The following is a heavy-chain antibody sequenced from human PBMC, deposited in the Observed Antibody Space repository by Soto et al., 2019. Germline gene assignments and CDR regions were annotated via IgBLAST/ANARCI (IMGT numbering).Heavy chain of an antibody. CDR3: ARGDGRGSTGFYYYYGMDV. V-gene: IGHV1-46*01. J-gene: IGHJ6*02. CDR1: GFTFTNYF. CDR2: ISPYDGCT. D-gene: IGHD1-26*01. Sequence: QVQLVQSGAEVKKPGASVKVSCKASGFTFTNYFFHWVRQAPRQGLEWMGIISPYDGCTNYVQSLQGRVTMTSDTSTSTVYMELSSLRSEDTAVYYCARGDGRGSTGFYYYYGMDVWGHGTTVTVSS.